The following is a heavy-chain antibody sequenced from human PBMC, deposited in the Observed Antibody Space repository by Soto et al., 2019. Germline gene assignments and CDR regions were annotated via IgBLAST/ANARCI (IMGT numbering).Heavy chain of an antibody. D-gene: IGHD4-17*01. J-gene: IGHJ5*02. CDR3: AKASLRWRDWFDP. V-gene: IGHV3-30*18. CDR2: ISYDGSNK. Sequence: QVPLVESGGGVVQPGRSLRLSCAASGFTFSSYGMHWVRQAPGKGLEWVAVISYDGSNKYYADSVKGRFTISRDNSKNTLYLQMNSLRAEDTAVYYCAKASLRWRDWFDPWGQGTLVTVSS. CDR1: GFTFSSYG.